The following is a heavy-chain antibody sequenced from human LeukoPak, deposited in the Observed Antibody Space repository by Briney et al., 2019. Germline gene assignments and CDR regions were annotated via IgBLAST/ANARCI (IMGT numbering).Heavy chain of an antibody. CDR2: ISSSSRAI. CDR3: ARGNGDYVDY. V-gene: IGHV3-48*02. Sequence: PGGSLRLSCAASGFTFSSYAMSWVRQAPGKGLEWISYISSSSRAIYYADSVKGRFTISRDNAKNSLYVQMNRLRDEDTAVYYCARGNGDYVDYWGRGTLVTVSS. D-gene: IGHD4-17*01. CDR1: GFTFSSYA. J-gene: IGHJ4*02.